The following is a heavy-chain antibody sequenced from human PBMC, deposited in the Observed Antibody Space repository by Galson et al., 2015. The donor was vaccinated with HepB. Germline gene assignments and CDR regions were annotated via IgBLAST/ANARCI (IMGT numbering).Heavy chain of an antibody. J-gene: IGHJ3*02. CDR2: ISGSGGTT. Sequence: SLRLSCAASGLTFSSYGMTWVRQAPGKGLEWVSGISGSGGTTYYADSVKGRFTISRDNSKNTLYLQMNSLRVEDTAVYYCAKDWSGSSFSGAFDIWGQGTMVTVSS. CDR3: AKDWSGSSFSGAFDI. CDR1: GLTFSSYG. V-gene: IGHV3-23*01. D-gene: IGHD1-26*01.